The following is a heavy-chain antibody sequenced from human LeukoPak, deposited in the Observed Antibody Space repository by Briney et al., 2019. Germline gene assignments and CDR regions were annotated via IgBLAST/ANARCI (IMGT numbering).Heavy chain of an antibody. V-gene: IGHV5-51*01. CDR3: ARRSSSGWYDY. J-gene: IGHJ4*02. Sequence: GESLKISFKGSEYSFTYFWIGWVRQVPGEGLGWMGIIYPGDSDTRYSPSFQGQVTVSADKSLSTAYLQWSSLKASDTAMYCCARRSSSGWYDYWGQGNLVTVSS. CDR1: EYSFTYFW. D-gene: IGHD6-19*01. CDR2: IYPGDSDT.